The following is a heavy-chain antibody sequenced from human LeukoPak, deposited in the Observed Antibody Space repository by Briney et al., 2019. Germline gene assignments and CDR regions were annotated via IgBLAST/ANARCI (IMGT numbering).Heavy chain of an antibody. CDR2: ISGSGGST. D-gene: IGHD1-26*01. Sequence: GGSLRLSCAASGFTFSNAWMSWVRQAPGKGLEWVLTISGSGGSTYYADSVKGRFTISRDNSKNTLYLQMNSLRAEDTAVYYCAKDSRSGSYQGPHYFDYWGQGTLVTVSS. CDR1: GFTFSNAW. J-gene: IGHJ4*02. V-gene: IGHV3-23*01. CDR3: AKDSRSGSYQGPHYFDY.